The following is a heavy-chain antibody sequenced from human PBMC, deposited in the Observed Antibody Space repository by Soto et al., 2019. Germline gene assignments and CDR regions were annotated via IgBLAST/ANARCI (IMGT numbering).Heavy chain of an antibody. CDR1: GFTFDYYW. CDR2: LQTDGRQP. D-gene: IGHD2-21*02. J-gene: IGHJ4*02. Sequence: EVQLVESGGGLVQPGGSLRLSCVASGFTFDYYWMHWVRQAPGEGLMWVSRLQTDGRQPDYADSVKGRFTTSRDNAKNTLYLQMNNLRAEDTAVYYCASGGDPDYWGQGTLVTVSS. CDR3: ASGGDPDY. V-gene: IGHV3-74*01.